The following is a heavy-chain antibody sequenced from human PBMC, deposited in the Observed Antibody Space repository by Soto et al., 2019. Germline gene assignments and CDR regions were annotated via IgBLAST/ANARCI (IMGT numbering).Heavy chain of an antibody. D-gene: IGHD3-10*01. CDR2: IYYSGST. V-gene: IGHV4-59*01. CDR3: ARVTSHYGSGSYYASTEIDY. J-gene: IGHJ4*02. Sequence: QVQLQESGPGLVKPSETLSLTCTVSGGSISSYYWSWIRQPPGKGLEWIGYIYYSGSTNYNPSLKSRVTISVDTSKNQFSLKLSSVTAADTAVYYCARVTSHYGSGSYYASTEIDYWGQGTLVTVSS. CDR1: GGSISSYY.